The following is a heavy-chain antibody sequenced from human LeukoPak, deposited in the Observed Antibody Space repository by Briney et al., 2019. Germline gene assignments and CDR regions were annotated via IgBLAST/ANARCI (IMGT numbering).Heavy chain of an antibody. CDR3: AKDRYSSGWY. J-gene: IGHJ4*02. CDR2: SNSDGSST. CDR1: GFTFSRYW. V-gene: IGHV3-74*01. Sequence: GGSLRPSCVASGFTFSRYWMHWVRQAPGKGLVWVSRSNSDGSSTNYADSVKGRFTIPRDNSKNTLYLQMNSLRAEDTAVYYCAKDRYSSGWYWGQGTLVTVSS. D-gene: IGHD6-19*01.